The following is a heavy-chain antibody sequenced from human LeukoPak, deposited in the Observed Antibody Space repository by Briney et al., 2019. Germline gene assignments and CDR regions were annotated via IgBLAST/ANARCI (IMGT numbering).Heavy chain of an antibody. J-gene: IGHJ4*02. CDR1: GFTVSSNY. CDR2: IYRGGST. D-gene: IGHD3-10*01. CDR3: ARDLVGGLYGSGSYD. V-gene: IGHV3-66*01. Sequence: GGSLRLSGAASGFTVSSNYMSWVRQAPGKGLEWVSVIYRGGSTYYADSVKDRFAISRDNSRNTLYLQMNSLRVEDTAVYYCARDLVGGLYGSGSYDWGQGTLVTVSS.